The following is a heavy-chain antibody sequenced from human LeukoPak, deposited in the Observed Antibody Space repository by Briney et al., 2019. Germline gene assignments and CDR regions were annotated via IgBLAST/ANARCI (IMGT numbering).Heavy chain of an antibody. D-gene: IGHD6-13*01. Sequence: SGPTLVNPTQTLTLTCTFSGFSLSTSGVGVGWIRQPPGKALEWLARFDWDDDKSYNSSLKTRLTISKDTSKNQVVLTMTNMDPVDTATYYCARIIAAPPYSYYYIDVWGKGTTVTISS. J-gene: IGHJ6*03. V-gene: IGHV2-70*04. CDR3: ARIIAAPPYSYYYIDV. CDR1: GFSLSTSGVG. CDR2: FDWDDDK.